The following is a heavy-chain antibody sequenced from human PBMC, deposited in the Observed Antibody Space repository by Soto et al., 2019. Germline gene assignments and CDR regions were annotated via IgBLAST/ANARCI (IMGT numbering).Heavy chain of an antibody. Sequence: SETLPLTCTVSGDSISGFYWSGGRQTPGKGLEWIGYINYVGRTSYYSPSLQSRVTISLDSSKNPFSLTMNSLTAAYTCAVVCARSRRNYFDYWGQGTPVTVSS. CDR2: INYVGRTS. V-gene: IGHV4-59*01. CDR3: ARSRRNYFDY. J-gene: IGHJ4*02. CDR1: GDSISGFY.